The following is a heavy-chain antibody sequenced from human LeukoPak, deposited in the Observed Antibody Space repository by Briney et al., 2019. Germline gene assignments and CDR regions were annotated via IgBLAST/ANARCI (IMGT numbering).Heavy chain of an antibody. V-gene: IGHV4-39*07. CDR2: IYYSGST. Sequence: PSETLSLTCTVSGGSISSSSYYWGWIRQPPGKGLEWIGSIYYSGSTYYNPSLKSRVTISVDTSKNQFCLKLSSVTAADTAVYYCARVNQNSRIAVAGSYYYYYYMDVWGKGTTVTISS. CDR1: GGSISSSSYY. D-gene: IGHD6-19*01. CDR3: ARVNQNSRIAVAGSYYYYYYMDV. J-gene: IGHJ6*03.